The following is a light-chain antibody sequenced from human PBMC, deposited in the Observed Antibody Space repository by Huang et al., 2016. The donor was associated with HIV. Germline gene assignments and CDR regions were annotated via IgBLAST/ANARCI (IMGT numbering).Light chain of an antibody. CDR1: QSIGTN. Sequence: EIVMTQSPATLSVSPGERATLSCRASQSIGTNLAWYQQTPGQAPRLLIYGAFTRAPGIPVRFSGSGSGTEFTLSISSLQSEDFAIYYCQQYNDWRTFGQGTKVET. CDR3: QQYNDWRT. J-gene: IGKJ1*01. V-gene: IGKV3-15*01. CDR2: GAF.